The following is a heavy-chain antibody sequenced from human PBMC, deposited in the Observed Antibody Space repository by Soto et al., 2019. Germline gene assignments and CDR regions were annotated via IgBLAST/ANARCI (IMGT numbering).Heavy chain of an antibody. J-gene: IGHJ4*02. CDR2: IYYSGST. CDR3: ARIGGDQKIDY. Sequence: PSETLSLTCTVSGGYISSGGYYWSWIRQHPGKGLEWIGYIYYSGSTYYNPSLKSRVTISVDTSKNQFSLKLSSVTAADTAVYYCARIGGDQKIDYWGQGTLVTVSS. D-gene: IGHD2-21*02. CDR1: GGYISSGGYY. V-gene: IGHV4-31*03.